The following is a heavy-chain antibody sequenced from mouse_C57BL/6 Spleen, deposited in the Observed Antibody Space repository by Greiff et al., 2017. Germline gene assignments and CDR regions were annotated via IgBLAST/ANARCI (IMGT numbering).Heavy chain of an antibody. CDR2: ISPGVGDT. CDR3: ARSAYYGSSSYWLDD. J-gene: IGHJ2*01. CDR1: GYAFSSSW. D-gene: IGHD1-1*01. V-gene: IGHV1-82*01. Sequence: QVQLQQSGPELVKPGASVKISCKASGYAFSSSWMHWVKQRPGQGLEWIGRISPGVGDTHYNGKFKGKATLTVDKSSSTAYMQLSSLTSEDSAVYYCARSAYYGSSSYWLDDWGQGTTLTVSS.